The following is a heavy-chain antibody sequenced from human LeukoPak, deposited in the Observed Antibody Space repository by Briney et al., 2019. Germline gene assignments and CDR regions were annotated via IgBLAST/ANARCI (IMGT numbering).Heavy chain of an antibody. CDR1: VFTFSTYP. D-gene: IGHD6-19*01. CDR2: ISGSGGDT. CDR3: ATSSGWYPKYFDY. V-gene: IGHV3-23*01. J-gene: IGHJ4*02. Sequence: GGSLRLSCAASVFTFSTYPMSWVRQAPGKGLEWVSAISGSGGDTYYADSVKGRFTISRDNSKNTLYLQMNSLRAEDTALYYCATSSGWYPKYFDYWGQGTLVTVSP.